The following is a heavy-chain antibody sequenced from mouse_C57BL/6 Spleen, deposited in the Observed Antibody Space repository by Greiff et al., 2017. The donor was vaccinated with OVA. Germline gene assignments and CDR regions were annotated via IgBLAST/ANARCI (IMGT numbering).Heavy chain of an antibody. J-gene: IGHJ4*01. CDR1: GYTFTSYW. CDR3: ARGGSTESLYAMDY. V-gene: IGHV1-64*01. Sequence: VQLQQPGAELVMPGASVKLSCTASGYTFTSYWMHWVKQRPGQGLEWIGMIHPNSGSTNYNEKFKSKATLTVDKSSSTAYMQLSNLTSEDSAVYDCARGGSTESLYAMDYWGQGTSVTVSS. D-gene: IGHD1-1*01. CDR2: IHPNSGST.